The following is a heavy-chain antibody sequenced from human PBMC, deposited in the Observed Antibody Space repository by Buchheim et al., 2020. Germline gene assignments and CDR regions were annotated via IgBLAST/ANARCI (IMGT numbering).Heavy chain of an antibody. CDR3: ARGSPPYYDYIWGSYRGFDP. V-gene: IGHV4-34*01. CDR1: GGSFSGYY. CDR2: INHSGST. Sequence: QVQLQQWGAGLLKPSETLSLTCAVYGGSFSGYYWSWIRQPPGKGLEWIGEINHSGSTNYNPSLKSRVTISVDTSKNPFSLKLGSVTAADTAVYYCARGSPPYYDYIWGSYRGFDPWGQGTL. D-gene: IGHD3-16*02. J-gene: IGHJ5*02.